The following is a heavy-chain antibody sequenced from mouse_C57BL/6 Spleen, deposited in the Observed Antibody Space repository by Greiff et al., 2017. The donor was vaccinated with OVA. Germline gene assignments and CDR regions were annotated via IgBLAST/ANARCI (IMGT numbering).Heavy chain of an antibody. CDR2: IYPGDGDT. D-gene: IGHD2-5*01. Sequence: VQLQQSGPELVKPGASVKISCKASGYAFSSSWMNWVKQRPGKGLEWIGRIYPGDGDTKYNGKFKGKATLTADKSSSTSYMQLSSLTSEDSAVYFCASSYSNYEDYWGQGTTLTVSS. CDR1: GYAFSSSW. CDR3: ASSYSNYEDY. V-gene: IGHV1-82*01. J-gene: IGHJ2*01.